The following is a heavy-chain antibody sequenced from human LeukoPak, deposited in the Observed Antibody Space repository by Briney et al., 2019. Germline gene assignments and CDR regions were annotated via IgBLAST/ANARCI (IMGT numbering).Heavy chain of an antibody. V-gene: IGHV3-30-3*01. CDR1: GFTFSSYA. CDR3: ARDRDWNDAFDY. CDR2: ISYDGSNK. J-gene: IGHJ4*02. D-gene: IGHD1-1*01. Sequence: GRSLRLSCAASGFTFSSYAMHWVRQAPGKGLEWVAVISYDGSNKYYADSVKGRFTISRDNSKNTLYLQMNSLRAEDPAVYYCARDRDWNDAFDYWGQGTLVTVSS.